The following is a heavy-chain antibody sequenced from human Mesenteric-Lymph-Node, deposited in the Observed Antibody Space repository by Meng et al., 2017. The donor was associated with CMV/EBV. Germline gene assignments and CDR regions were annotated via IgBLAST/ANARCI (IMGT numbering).Heavy chain of an antibody. V-gene: IGHV6-1*01. D-gene: IGHD3-16*01. Sequence: HVLQQQSGPGLGKASLTLSVTCTSSGDTISSNNAAWNWIRQSPSGGLEWLGRTYYRSESYNDYAVSVKSRISVNLDTSKNQLSLHLNFVTPEDTAGYYCAYFGDLPPLWWGQGTLVTVSS. CDR1: GDTISSNNAA. CDR2: TYYRSESYN. CDR3: AYFGDLPPLW. J-gene: IGHJ4*02.